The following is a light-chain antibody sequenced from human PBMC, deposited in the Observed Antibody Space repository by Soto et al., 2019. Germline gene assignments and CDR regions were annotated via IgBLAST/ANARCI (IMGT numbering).Light chain of an antibody. J-gene: IGKJ1*01. V-gene: IGKV1-5*03. CDR3: QQYNAYWWT. Sequence: DIQTTQSPSTLSASVGDRVNITCRASQSIGDWLAWYQQKPGKAPKLLIYKASGLESGVPSRFIGSGSGTEFTLTISSLQADDFATYYCQQYNAYWWTFGQGTKVEVK. CDR2: KAS. CDR1: QSIGDW.